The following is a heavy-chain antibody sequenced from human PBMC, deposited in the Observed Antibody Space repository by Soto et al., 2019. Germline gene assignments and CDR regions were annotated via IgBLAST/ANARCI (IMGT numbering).Heavy chain of an antibody. CDR2: ISSSSSDI. J-gene: IGHJ4*02. CDR1: GFTFSSYS. V-gene: IGHV3-21*01. CDR3: ARVLGRSSYYLDY. D-gene: IGHD1-26*01. Sequence: PGGSLRLSCAASGFTFSSYSMNWVRQAPGKGLEWVSSISSSSSDIYYADSVKGRFTISRDNAKNSLYLKMNSLRAEDTAVYSCARVLGRSSYYLDYWGQGAVLTVSS.